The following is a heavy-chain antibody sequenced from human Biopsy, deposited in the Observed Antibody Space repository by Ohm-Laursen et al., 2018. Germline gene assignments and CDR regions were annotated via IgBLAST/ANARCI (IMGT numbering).Heavy chain of an antibody. D-gene: IGHD3-3*01. Sequence: ASVKASCKPSGDAFLGYYLQWVRQAPGQGLEWMGSIYPNSGDTDFAQKFQGRVSMTRDTSVSTAYLELSSLRSDDTAIYYCARDLLEWSLPSWGQGTLVTVSS. J-gene: IGHJ4*02. CDR2: IYPNSGDT. CDR1: GDAFLGYY. V-gene: IGHV1-2*02. CDR3: ARDLLEWSLPS.